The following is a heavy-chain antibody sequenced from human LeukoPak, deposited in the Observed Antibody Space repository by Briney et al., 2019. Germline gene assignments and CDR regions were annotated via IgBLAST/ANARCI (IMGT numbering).Heavy chain of an antibody. CDR2: IIPIFGTA. Sequence: GASVKVSCKASGGXFSSYAMSWVRQAPGQGLEWMGRIIPIFGTANYAQKFQGRVTITADESTSTAYMELSSLRSEDTAVYYCARTSYDYVWGSYRLFDYWGQGTLVTVSS. CDR1: GGXFSSYA. D-gene: IGHD3-16*02. J-gene: IGHJ4*02. CDR3: ARTSYDYVWGSYRLFDY. V-gene: IGHV1-69*13.